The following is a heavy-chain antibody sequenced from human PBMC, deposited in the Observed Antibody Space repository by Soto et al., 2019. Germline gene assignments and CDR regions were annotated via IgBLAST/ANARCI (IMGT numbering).Heavy chain of an antibody. CDR2: MNPNSGNT. CDR1: GYTFTSYD. Sequence: ASVKGSCKAAGYTFTSYDINWVRHATGQGLEWMGWMNPNSGNTGYAQKFQGRVTMTRNTSISTAYMELSSLRSEDTAVYYCARIGVVVAASYYYYYYMDVWGKGTTVSVSS. CDR3: ARIGVVVAASYYYYYYMDV. V-gene: IGHV1-8*01. D-gene: IGHD2-15*01. J-gene: IGHJ6*03.